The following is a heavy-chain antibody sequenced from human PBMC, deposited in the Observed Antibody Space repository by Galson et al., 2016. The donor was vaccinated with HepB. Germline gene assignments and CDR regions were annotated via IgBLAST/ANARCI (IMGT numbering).Heavy chain of an antibody. V-gene: IGHV3-23*01. J-gene: IGHJ4*02. Sequence: SLRLSCAASGFTFSNSAMSWVRQAPGKGLEWVSIITDSGHDTYYADPLKGRFTISRDNSRNTKYLQMNGLRVEDTAVSYCARSPASGWSTDVFDYWGLGTLVTVSS. D-gene: IGHD6-19*01. CDR1: GFTFSNSA. CDR2: ITDSGHDT. CDR3: ARSPASGWSTDVFDY.